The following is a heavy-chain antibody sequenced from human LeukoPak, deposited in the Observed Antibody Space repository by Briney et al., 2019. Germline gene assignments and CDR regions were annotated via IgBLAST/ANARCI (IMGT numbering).Heavy chain of an antibody. D-gene: IGHD2-15*01. CDR1: GGSISSYY. V-gene: IGHV4-59*01. CDR2: IYYSGST. Sequence: WETLSLTCTVSGGSISSYYWSWIRQPPGKGLEWIGYIYYSGSTNYNPSLESRVTISVDTSKNQFSLKLSSVTAADTAVYYCAREQGSVVAGWFDPWGQGTLVTVSP. CDR3: AREQGSVVAGWFDP. J-gene: IGHJ5*02.